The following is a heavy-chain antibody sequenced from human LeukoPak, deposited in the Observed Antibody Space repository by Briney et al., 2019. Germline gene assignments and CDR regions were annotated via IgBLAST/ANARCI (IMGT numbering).Heavy chain of an antibody. D-gene: IGHD2/OR15-2a*01. CDR1: GFTFSNYA. CDR3: TTESGDYLDAFDI. V-gene: IGHV3-15*01. J-gene: IGHJ3*02. CDR2: IKSKTDGGTT. Sequence: GGSLRLSCEASGFTFSNYAMTWVRQAPGKGLEWVGRIKSKTDGGTTDYAAPVKGRFTISRDDSKNTLYLQMNSLKTEDTAVYYCTTESGDYLDAFDIWGQGTMVTVSS.